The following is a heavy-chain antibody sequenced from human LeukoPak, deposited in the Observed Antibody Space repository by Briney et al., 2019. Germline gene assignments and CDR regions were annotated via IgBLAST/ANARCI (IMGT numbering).Heavy chain of an antibody. Sequence: GASVKVSCKASGGTFSSYAISWVRQAPGQGLEWMRGIIPIFGTAIYAQKFQGRVTITADKSTSTDYMELSSVRSEDTAVYYCAEVLRDFDYWGQGTLVTVYS. D-gene: IGHD2-8*01. CDR1: GGTFSSYA. J-gene: IGHJ4*02. CDR3: AEVLRDFDY. CDR2: IIPIFGTA. V-gene: IGHV1-69*06.